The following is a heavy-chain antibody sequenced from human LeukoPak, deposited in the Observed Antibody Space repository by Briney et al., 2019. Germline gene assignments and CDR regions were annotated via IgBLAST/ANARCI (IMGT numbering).Heavy chain of an antibody. CDR3: AKGGGGEVALIDY. Sequence: PGGSLRLSCAASGFTFSSYGMHWVRQAPGKGLEWVAFIRYDGSNKYYADSAKGRFTISRDNSKNTLYLQMNSLRAEDTAVYYCAKGGGGEVALIDYWGQGTLVTVSS. D-gene: IGHD3-16*01. CDR2: IRYDGSNK. V-gene: IGHV3-30*02. J-gene: IGHJ4*02. CDR1: GFTFSSYG.